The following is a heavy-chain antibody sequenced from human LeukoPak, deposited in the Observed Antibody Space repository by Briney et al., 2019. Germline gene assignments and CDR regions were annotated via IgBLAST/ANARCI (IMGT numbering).Heavy chain of an antibody. CDR3: ARNRRDSSGWYRWLDP. D-gene: IGHD6-19*01. CDR1: GFTFSNYA. J-gene: IGHJ5*02. CDR2: ISGSAEST. V-gene: IGHV3-23*01. Sequence: GGSLRLSCAASGFTFSNYAMSWVRQAPGKGLKWVAAISGSAESTYYADSVKGRLTISRDNSKNTLYLQMNSLRAEDTAVYYCARNRRDSSGWYRWLDPWGQGTLVTVSS.